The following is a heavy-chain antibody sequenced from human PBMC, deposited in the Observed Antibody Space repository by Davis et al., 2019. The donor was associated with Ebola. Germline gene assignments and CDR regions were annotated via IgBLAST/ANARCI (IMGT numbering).Heavy chain of an antibody. CDR1: GYTFTRYA. CDR2: INTNTGNP. Sequence: ASVKVSCKASGYTFTRYAMNWVRQAPGQGLEWMGWINTNTGNPTYAQGFTGRFVFSLDTSVSTAYLQISSLKAEDTAVYYCARVRCSSTSCRGMDVWGKGTTVTVSS. J-gene: IGHJ6*04. D-gene: IGHD2-2*01. CDR3: ARVRCSSTSCRGMDV. V-gene: IGHV7-4-1*02.